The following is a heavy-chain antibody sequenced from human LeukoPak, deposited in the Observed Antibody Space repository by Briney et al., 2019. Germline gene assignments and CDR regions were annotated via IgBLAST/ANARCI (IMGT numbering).Heavy chain of an antibody. V-gene: IGHV4-59*01. CDR2: IYNSGST. D-gene: IGHD3-22*01. CDR1: GGSISSYY. J-gene: IGHJ4*02. CDR3: ATSSHDLLDTDY. Sequence: PSETLSLTCTASGGSISSYYWGWIRQPPGKGLEWIGYIYNSGSTNYNPSLRSRVTISVDTSKKQFSLKLSSVTAADTAVYYCATSSHDLLDTDYWGQGTLVTVSS.